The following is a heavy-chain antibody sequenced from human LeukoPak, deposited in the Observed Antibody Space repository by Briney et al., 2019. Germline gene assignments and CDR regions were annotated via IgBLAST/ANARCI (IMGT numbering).Heavy chain of an antibody. V-gene: IGHV1-46*01. CDR1: GYTFTSYY. D-gene: IGHD2-2*01. CDR3: ARGHRYCSSTSCYLPYYYYYMDV. Sequence: ASVKVSCKASGYTFTSYYMHWVRQAPGQGLEWMGIISPSGGSTSYAQKFQGRVTMTRDMSTSTVYMELSSLRSEDTAVYYCARGHRYCSSTSCYLPYYYYYMDVWGKGTTVTVSS. CDR2: ISPSGGST. J-gene: IGHJ6*03.